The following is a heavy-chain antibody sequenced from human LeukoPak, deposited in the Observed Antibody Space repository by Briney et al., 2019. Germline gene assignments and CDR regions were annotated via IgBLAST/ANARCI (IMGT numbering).Heavy chain of an antibody. CDR3: ARAPRGYSYGYLEF. CDR1: GYTFTSYG. D-gene: IGHD5-18*01. V-gene: IGHV1-18*04. Sequence: ASVKVSCKASGYTFTSYGISWVRQAPGQGLEWMGWISGYNGNTNYAQKVQGRVNMTTDTSTSTAYMELRSLRSDDTAVYYCARAPRGYSYGYLEFWGQGSLVTVSS. CDR2: ISGYNGNT. J-gene: IGHJ4*02.